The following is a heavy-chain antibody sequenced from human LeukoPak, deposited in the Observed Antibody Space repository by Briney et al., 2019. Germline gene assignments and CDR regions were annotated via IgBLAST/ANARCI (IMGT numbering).Heavy chain of an antibody. CDR1: GYTFTSYG. CDR2: ISAYNGNT. Sequence: ASVKVSCKASGYTFTSYGISWARQAPGQGLEWMGWISAYNGNTNYARKLQGRVTMTTDTSTSTAYMELRSLRSDDTAVYYCARSMGYYYDSSGYFQHWGQGTLVTVSS. CDR3: ARSMGYYYDSSGYFQH. D-gene: IGHD3-22*01. V-gene: IGHV1-18*01. J-gene: IGHJ1*01.